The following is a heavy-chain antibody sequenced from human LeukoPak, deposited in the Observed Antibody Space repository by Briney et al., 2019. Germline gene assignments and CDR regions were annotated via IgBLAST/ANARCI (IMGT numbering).Heavy chain of an antibody. J-gene: IGHJ4*02. CDR1: GFTFSSYS. Sequence: GGSLRLSCAASGFTFSSYSMNWVRQAPGKGLEWVSSISSSSSYIYYADSVKGRFTISRDNAKNSLYLQMNSLRAEDTAVYYCAKQIPPGYCSGGSCYSDYWGQGTLVTVSS. V-gene: IGHV3-21*04. D-gene: IGHD2-15*01. CDR2: ISSSSSYI. CDR3: AKQIPPGYCSGGSCYSDY.